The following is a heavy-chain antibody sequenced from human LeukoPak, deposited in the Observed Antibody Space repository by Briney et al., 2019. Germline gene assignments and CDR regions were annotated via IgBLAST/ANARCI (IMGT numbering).Heavy chain of an antibody. CDR2: IYTRGST. D-gene: IGHD3-10*01. V-gene: IGHV4-4*07. CDR3: ATSGGPQYYFDY. Sequence: PSETLSLTCTVSGGSITSYYWSWIRQPATKGLEWIGRIYTRGSTNYNPSLKSRVTMSVDTSKNQFSLKLISVTAADTAVYYCATSGGPQYYFDYWGQGTLVTVSS. CDR1: GGSITSYY. J-gene: IGHJ4*02.